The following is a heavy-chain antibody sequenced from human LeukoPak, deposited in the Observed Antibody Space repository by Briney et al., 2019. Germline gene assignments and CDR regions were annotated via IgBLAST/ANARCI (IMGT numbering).Heavy chain of an antibody. Sequence: GASVKVSCKASGYTFTSYDINWVRQAPGQGLEWMAWMNPNSGNTGYLQKFRGRLTMTRDTSTDIAYMELSSLGSEDTAVYYCVRSASLVRGVIILTSNHHGIHWGQGTLVTVTS. CDR3: VRSASLVRGVIILTSNHHGIH. V-gene: IGHV1-8*01. D-gene: IGHD3-10*01. CDR2: MNPNSGNT. CDR1: GYTFTSYD. J-gene: IGHJ4*02.